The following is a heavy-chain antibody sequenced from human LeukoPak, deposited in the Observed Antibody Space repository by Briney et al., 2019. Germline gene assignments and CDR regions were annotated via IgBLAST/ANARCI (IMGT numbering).Heavy chain of an antibody. V-gene: IGHV4-4*07. D-gene: IGHD1-26*01. Sequence: SETLSLTCTVSGGSISSYYWSWIRQPAGKGLEWIGRIYTSGSTNYNPSLKSRVTMSVDTSKNQFSLKLSSVTAADTAVYYCARDEGIVGATYYYYYYGMDVGGQGTTVTVSS. CDR3: ARDEGIVGATYYYYYYGMDV. CDR1: GGSISSYY. CDR2: IYTSGST. J-gene: IGHJ6*02.